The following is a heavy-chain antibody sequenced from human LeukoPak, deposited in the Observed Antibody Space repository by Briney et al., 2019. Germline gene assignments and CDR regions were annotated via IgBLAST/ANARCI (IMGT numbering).Heavy chain of an antibody. CDR1: GFTFSIYG. V-gene: IGHV3-48*01. J-gene: IGHJ4*02. Sequence: GGSLRPSCAASGFTFSIYGMNWVRQAPGKGLEWVSYIAGSSSTIYYADSVKGRFTISRDNGKDSLYLQMNSLRAEDTAMYYCARDSGFDSWGQGTLVTVSS. CDR3: ARDSGFDS. CDR2: IAGSSSTI.